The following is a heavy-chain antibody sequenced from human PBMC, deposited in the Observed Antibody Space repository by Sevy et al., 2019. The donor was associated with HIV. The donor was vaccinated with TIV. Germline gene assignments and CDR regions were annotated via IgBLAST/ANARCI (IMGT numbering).Heavy chain of an antibody. D-gene: IGHD3-22*01. Sequence: SGPTLVKPTQTLTLTCTFSGFSLSTSGVGVGWIRQPPGKALEWLALIYWNDDKRYSPSLKSRLTITKDTSKNQVVLTMTNMDPVDTATYYCALTYYYDGSGYPFDYWGQGTLVTVSS. J-gene: IGHJ4*02. CDR3: ALTYYYDGSGYPFDY. V-gene: IGHV2-5*01. CDR2: IYWNDDK. CDR1: GFSLSTSGVG.